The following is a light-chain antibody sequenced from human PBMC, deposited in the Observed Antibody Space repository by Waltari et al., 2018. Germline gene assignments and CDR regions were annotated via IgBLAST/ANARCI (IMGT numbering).Light chain of an antibody. J-gene: IGKJ4*01. CDR1: QSVKNN. CDR2: KAS. V-gene: IGKV1-5*03. CDR3: QEYDSLPIT. Sequence: DIQMTQSPSTLSASVGDSVSITCRASQSVKNNLAWYQQKPGKGIKVVTHKASRLESGVPSRFSGSGYGTEFILTISSLQPDDFATYYCQEYDSLPITFGGGTRVEIK.